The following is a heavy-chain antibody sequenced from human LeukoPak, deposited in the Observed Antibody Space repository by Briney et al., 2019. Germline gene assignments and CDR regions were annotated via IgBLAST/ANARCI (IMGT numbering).Heavy chain of an antibody. J-gene: IGHJ4*02. V-gene: IGHV1-69*04. CDR3: ARDWDTYYYGSGSYYNGIDY. D-gene: IGHD3-10*01. CDR1: GGTFSSYA. CDR2: IIPILGIA. Sequence: SVLASCKASGGTFSSYAISWVRQAPGQGLEWMGRIIPILGIANYAQKFQGRVAITADKSTSTAYMELSSLRSEDTAVYYCARDWDTYYYGSGSYYNGIDYWGQGTLVTVSS.